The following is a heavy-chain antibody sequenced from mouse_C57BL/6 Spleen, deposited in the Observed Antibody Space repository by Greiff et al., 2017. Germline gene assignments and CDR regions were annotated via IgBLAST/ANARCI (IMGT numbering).Heavy chain of an antibody. Sequence: VQLQQPGAELVMPGASVKLSCKASGYTFTSYWMHWVKQRPGQGLEWIGEIDPSDSYTNYNQKFKGKSTLTVDKSSSTAYMQLSSLTSEDSAVYYCARGLLGDAMDYWGQGTSVTVSS. CDR1: GYTFTSYW. CDR2: IDPSDSYT. J-gene: IGHJ4*01. CDR3: ARGLLGDAMDY. V-gene: IGHV1-69*01. D-gene: IGHD3-3*01.